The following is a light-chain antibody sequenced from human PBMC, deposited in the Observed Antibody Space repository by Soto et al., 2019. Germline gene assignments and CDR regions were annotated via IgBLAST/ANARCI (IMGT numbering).Light chain of an antibody. Sequence: EIVLTQSPGTLSLSPGERATLSCRASQSVRSNYLAWYQQKPGPAPRLLIYGASSRATGIPDRFSGSGSGIDFTLTISSLEPEDFAVFYCQQYAPSPWTFGQGTKVEIK. CDR2: GAS. CDR3: QQYAPSPWT. V-gene: IGKV3-20*01. J-gene: IGKJ1*01. CDR1: QSVRSNY.